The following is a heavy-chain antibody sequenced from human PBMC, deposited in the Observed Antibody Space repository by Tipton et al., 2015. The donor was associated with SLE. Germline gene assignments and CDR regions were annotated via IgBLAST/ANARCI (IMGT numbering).Heavy chain of an antibody. D-gene: IGHD6-19*01. Sequence: QVQLVQSGAEVKKPGASVKVSCKASGYTFTSYDINWVRQATGQGLEWMGWMNPNSGNTGYAQQFQGRVTMTRNTSISTAYMELSSLRSEDTAVYYCASLWAVAGTFFDYWGQGTLVPVSS. J-gene: IGHJ4*02. CDR2: MNPNSGNT. V-gene: IGHV1-8*01. CDR3: ASLWAVAGTFFDY. CDR1: GYTFTSYD.